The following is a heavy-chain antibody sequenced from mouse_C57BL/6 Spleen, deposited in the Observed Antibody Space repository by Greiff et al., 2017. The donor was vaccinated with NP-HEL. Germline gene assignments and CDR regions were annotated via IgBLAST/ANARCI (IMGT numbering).Heavy chain of an antibody. CDR1: GYSITSGYY. CDR2: ISYDGSN. CDR3: ARGATVVAGDYAMDY. J-gene: IGHJ4*01. Sequence: EESGPGLVKPSQSLSLTCSVTGYSITSGYYWNWIRQFPGNKLEWMGYISYDGSNNYNPSLKNRISITRDTSKNQFFLKLNSVTTEDTATYYCARGATVVAGDYAMDYWGQGTSVTVSS. D-gene: IGHD1-1*01. V-gene: IGHV3-6*01.